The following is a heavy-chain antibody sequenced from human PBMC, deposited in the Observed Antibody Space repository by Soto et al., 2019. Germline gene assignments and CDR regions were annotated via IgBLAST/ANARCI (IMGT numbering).Heavy chain of an antibody. CDR3: VRDKSPYSSGWHNRHFDY. J-gene: IGHJ4*02. D-gene: IGHD6-19*01. Sequence: QVQLVESGGGVVQPGRSLRLSCAASGFTFSSYAMHWVRQAPGKGLEWVAVISYDGSNKYYADSVKGRFTISRDNSQPLYLQMNSLRAEDTAVYYCVRDKSPYSSGWHNRHFDYWGQGTLVTVSS. V-gene: IGHV3-30-3*01. CDR2: ISYDGSNK. CDR1: GFTFSSYA.